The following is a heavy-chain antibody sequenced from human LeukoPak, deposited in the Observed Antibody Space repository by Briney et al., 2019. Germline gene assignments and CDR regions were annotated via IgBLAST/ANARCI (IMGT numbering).Heavy chain of an antibody. J-gene: IGHJ4*02. CDR3: AKTLQGYCSSTSCQDFDY. Sequence: GGSLRLSCAASGFTFSSYGMHWVRQAPGKGLEWVAFIRYDGSNKYYADSVKGRFTISRDNSKNTLYLQMNSLRAEDTAVCYCAKTLQGYCSSTSCQDFDYWGQGTLVIVFS. D-gene: IGHD2-2*01. V-gene: IGHV3-30*02. CDR1: GFTFSSYG. CDR2: IRYDGSNK.